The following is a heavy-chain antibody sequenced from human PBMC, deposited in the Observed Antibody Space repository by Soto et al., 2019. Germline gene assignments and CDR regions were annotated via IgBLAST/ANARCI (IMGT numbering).Heavy chain of an antibody. CDR1: GFTFSSYA. V-gene: IGHV3-30-3*01. Sequence: GGSLRLSCAASGFTFSSYAMHWVRQAPGKGLEWVAVISYDGSNKYYADSVKGRFTISRDNSKNTLYLQMNSLRAEDTAVYYCARDRQSGYSFTPCILYWGQGTLVTVSS. CDR3: ARDRQSGYSFTPCILY. J-gene: IGHJ4*02. D-gene: IGHD5-18*01. CDR2: ISYDGSNK.